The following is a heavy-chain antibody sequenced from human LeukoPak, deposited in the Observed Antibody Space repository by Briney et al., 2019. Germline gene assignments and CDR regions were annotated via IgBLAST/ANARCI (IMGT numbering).Heavy chain of an antibody. CDR1: GESFSGYY. J-gene: IGHJ6*03. Sequence: PSETLSLTCAVYGESFSGYYWSWIRQPPGKGLEWIGEINHSGSTNYNPSLKSRVTMSVDTSKNQFSLKLSSVTAADTAVYYCAREGGIYYYYYMDVWGKGTTVTISS. V-gene: IGHV4-34*01. CDR3: AREGGIYYYYYMDV. D-gene: IGHD3-16*01. CDR2: INHSGST.